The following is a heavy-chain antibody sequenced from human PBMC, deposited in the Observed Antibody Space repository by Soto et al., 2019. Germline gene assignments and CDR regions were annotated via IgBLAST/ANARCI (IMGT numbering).Heavy chain of an antibody. Sequence: QVQLVESGGGVVQPGRSLRLSCAAAGFTFSRYGMHWVRQAPCKGLEWVAAISYDGSNKYYADSVKGRFIISRNNPKNRQYHEKNSLTGDETVVYYCEAGLRREAYQADYWGQG. D-gene: IGHD5-12*01. CDR3: EAGLRREAYQADY. CDR2: ISYDGSNK. CDR1: GFTFSRYG. V-gene: IGHV3-30*03. J-gene: IGHJ4*02.